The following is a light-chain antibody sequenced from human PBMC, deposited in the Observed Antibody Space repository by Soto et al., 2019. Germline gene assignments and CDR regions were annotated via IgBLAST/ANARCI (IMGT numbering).Light chain of an antibody. CDR3: QQYDSSPLT. V-gene: IGKV3-20*01. CDR2: GAS. CDR1: QSVSSSF. Sequence: EIVLTQSPGTLSLSPGERATLSCRASQSVSSSFLAWYQQKPGQAPRLLIYGASSRATGIPDRFSGSGSGTDFTLTISRLEPEDFGVYYCQQYDSSPLTFGGGTKVEIE. J-gene: IGKJ4*01.